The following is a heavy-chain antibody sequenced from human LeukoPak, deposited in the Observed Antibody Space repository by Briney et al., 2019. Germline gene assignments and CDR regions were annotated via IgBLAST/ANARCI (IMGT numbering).Heavy chain of an antibody. J-gene: IGHJ4*02. CDR1: GGSISSYY. V-gene: IGHV4-4*09. CDR2: IYASGST. CDR3: ARRATMLAGGYFDY. D-gene: IGHD5-12*01. Sequence: SGTLSLTCTVSGGSISSYYWSWIRQPPGRGLEWVGYIYASGSTTYNPSLKSRVAISIDTSKNQFSLRLSSVTAADAAVYYCARRATMLAGGYFDYWGQGTLVSVSS.